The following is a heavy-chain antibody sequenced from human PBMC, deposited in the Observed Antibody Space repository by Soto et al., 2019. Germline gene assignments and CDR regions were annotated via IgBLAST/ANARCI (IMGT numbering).Heavy chain of an antibody. Sequence: LRLSCAASGFNFSSYAMNWVRQAPGKGLEWVSGISVSGTYTHYAESVKGRFTISRDNSKSTLYLQMNSLRAEDTAVYYCAKGGAVKLPRYNWFDPWGQGVLVTVSS. CDR1: GFNFSSYA. CDR3: AKGGAVKLPRYNWFDP. CDR2: ISVSGTYT. J-gene: IGHJ5*02. V-gene: IGHV3-23*01. D-gene: IGHD2-15*01.